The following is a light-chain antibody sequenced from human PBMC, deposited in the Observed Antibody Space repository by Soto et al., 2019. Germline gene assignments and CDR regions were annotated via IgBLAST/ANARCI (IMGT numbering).Light chain of an antibody. CDR2: KAS. J-gene: IGKJ1*01. Sequence: LAWYKQKPGKAPKLLIYKASTLKSGVPSRFSGSGSGTEFTLTISSLQPDDFTTYYCPLSTSYLEASGHGGKVDI. V-gene: IGKV1-5*03. CDR3: PLSTSYLEA.